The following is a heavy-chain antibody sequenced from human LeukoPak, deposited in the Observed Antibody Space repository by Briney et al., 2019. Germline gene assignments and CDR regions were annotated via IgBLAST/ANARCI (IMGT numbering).Heavy chain of an antibody. CDR3: ATDGGQSGCYCSYYYYMDV. CDR2: ISGGSSTM. D-gene: IGHD3-3*01. Sequence: GGSLRLSCAASGFTFSDYSMNWVRQAPGKGLEWVSYISGGSSTMYYADSVKGRFTISRDNAKNSLYLQMNSMRAEATRVYYCATDGGQSGCYCSYYYYMDVWGIGTTVTVSS. CDR1: GFTFSDYS. V-gene: IGHV3-48*01. J-gene: IGHJ6*03.